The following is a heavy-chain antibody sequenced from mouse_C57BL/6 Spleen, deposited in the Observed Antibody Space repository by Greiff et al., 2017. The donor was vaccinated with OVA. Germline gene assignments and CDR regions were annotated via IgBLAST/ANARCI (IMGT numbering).Heavy chain of an antibody. CDR1: GYTFTSYW. CDR2: INPSNGGT. D-gene: IGHD1-1*01. CDR3: ASHYYGSSYVYAMDY. Sequence: QVQLQQSGTELVKPGASVKLSCKASGYTFTSYWMHWVKQRPGQGLEWIGNINPSNGGTNYNEKFKSKATLTVDKSSSTAYMQLSSLTSEDSAVYYCASHYYGSSYVYAMDYWGQGTSVTVSS. V-gene: IGHV1-53*01. J-gene: IGHJ4*01.